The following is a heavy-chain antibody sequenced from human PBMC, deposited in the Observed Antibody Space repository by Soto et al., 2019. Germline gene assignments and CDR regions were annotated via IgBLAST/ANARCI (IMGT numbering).Heavy chain of an antibody. CDR3: AGARSGTYYSRFDQ. Sequence: PGGSLRLSCAASGFTFSAYAMHWVRQSPGKGLDWVSVISHDGNKKYYADSVKGRFTISRDNSKNTVYLQMNSLKPDDTAIYYCAGARSGTYYSRFDQWGQGTLVAASS. CDR1: GFTFSAYA. D-gene: IGHD1-26*01. V-gene: IGHV3-30-3*01. CDR2: ISHDGNKK. J-gene: IGHJ4*02.